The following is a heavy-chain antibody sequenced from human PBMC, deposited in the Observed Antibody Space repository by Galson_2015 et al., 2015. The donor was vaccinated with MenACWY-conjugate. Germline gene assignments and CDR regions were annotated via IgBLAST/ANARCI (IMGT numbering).Heavy chain of an antibody. CDR1: GFTFSSYA. J-gene: IGHJ5*02. D-gene: IGHD3-10*01. CDR2: ISGSGGIT. Sequence: SLRLSCAASGFTFSSYAMNWVRQAPGKGLEWVSVISGSGGITYYADSVKGRFTISRDNSKNTLYLQMNNPRAEDTALYYCAERGVYGSGTYFTNIWFDPWGQGTLVTVSS. CDR3: AERGVYGSGTYFTNIWFDP. V-gene: IGHV3-23*01.